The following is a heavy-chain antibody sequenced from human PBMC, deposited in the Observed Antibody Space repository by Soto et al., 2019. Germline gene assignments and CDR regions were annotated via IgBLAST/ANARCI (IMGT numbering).Heavy chain of an antibody. V-gene: IGHV3-11*05. CDR1: GFTFSDYY. CDR3: ARDRRGIAAAGSHFDF. J-gene: IGHJ4*02. D-gene: IGHD6-13*01. CDR2: ISPSSSYT. Sequence: QVQLVESGGGLVKPGGSLRLSCAASGFTFSDYYMSWIRQAPGKGLEWVSYISPSSSYTNYADSVKGRFTISRDNAKNSLYLQMNRLRAEDTAVYYCARDRRGIAAAGSHFDFWGQGTLVTVSS.